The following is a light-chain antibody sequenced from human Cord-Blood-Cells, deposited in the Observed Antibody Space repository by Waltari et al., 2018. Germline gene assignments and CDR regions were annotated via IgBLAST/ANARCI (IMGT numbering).Light chain of an antibody. CDR3: SSYTSNNTCV. Sequence: QSALTQPASVSGSPGQSITISCTVTSSDVGGYNYVSWYQQHQGNAPKLMIYDVSNRPSGVSNRSSRSKSGNTASLPISALQGEDVADYYCSSYTSNNTCVFGGGTTLTVL. CDR1: SSDVGGYNY. CDR2: DVS. V-gene: IGLV2-14*03. J-gene: IGLJ2*01.